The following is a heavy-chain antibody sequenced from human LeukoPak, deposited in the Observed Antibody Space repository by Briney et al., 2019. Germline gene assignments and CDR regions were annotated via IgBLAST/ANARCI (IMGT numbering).Heavy chain of an antibody. J-gene: IGHJ4*02. CDR1: GFTFSSYA. CDR2: ISGSGGST. CDR3: AKRRLTGYYSPHFDY. Sequence: GGSLRLSCAASGFTFSSYAMNWVRQAPGKGLEWVSAISGSGGSTYYADSVKGRFTISRDNSKNTLFLQMNSLRAEDTAVYYCAKRRLTGYYSPHFDYWGQGTLVTVSS. V-gene: IGHV3-23*01. D-gene: IGHD3-9*01.